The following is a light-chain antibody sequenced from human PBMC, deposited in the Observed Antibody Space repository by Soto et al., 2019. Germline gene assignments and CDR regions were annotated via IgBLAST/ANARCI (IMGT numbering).Light chain of an antibody. CDR3: HLYNDWPPKQCT. Sequence: EIVMTQSPATLSVSPGESATLSCRASESVSRNLAWYQQKPGQTPRLLIYGASTRATGIPARFSASGSGTEFTLTINSLQSEDFVVYYCHLYNDWPPKQCTFGPGTKLEVK. CDR1: ESVSRN. CDR2: GAS. V-gene: IGKV3-15*01. J-gene: IGKJ2*02.